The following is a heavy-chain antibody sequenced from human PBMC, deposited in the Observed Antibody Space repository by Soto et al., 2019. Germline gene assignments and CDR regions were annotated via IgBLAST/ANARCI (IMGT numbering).Heavy chain of an antibody. Sequence: PSEILSLTCAVYGGSFSGYYWSWIRQPPGKGLEWIGEINHSGSTNYNPSLKSRVTISVDTSKNQFSLKLSSVTAADTAVYYCARGPGDYVWGSYRYWKNFDYWGQGTLVTVSS. CDR1: GGSFSGYY. CDR2: INHSGST. D-gene: IGHD3-16*02. CDR3: ARGPGDYVWGSYRYWKNFDY. J-gene: IGHJ4*02. V-gene: IGHV4-34*01.